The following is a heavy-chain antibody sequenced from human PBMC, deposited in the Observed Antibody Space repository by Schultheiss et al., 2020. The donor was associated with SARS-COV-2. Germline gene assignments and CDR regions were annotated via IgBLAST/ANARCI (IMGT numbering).Heavy chain of an antibody. CDR1: GFTFSSYG. CDR2: IYSGGST. J-gene: IGHJ3*02. CDR3: ARPNSGSYYAFDI. D-gene: IGHD1-26*01. Sequence: GGSLRLSCAASGFTFSSYGMHWVRQAPGKGLEWVSVIYSGGSTYYADSVKGRFTISRDNSKNTLYLQMNSLRAEDTAVYYCARPNSGSYYAFDIWGQGTMVTVSS. V-gene: IGHV3-53*01.